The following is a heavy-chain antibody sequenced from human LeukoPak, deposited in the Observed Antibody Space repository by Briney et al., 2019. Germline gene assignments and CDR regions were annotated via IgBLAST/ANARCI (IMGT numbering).Heavy chain of an antibody. V-gene: IGHV1-2*02. CDR3: AREGRWYSTYDAFDI. D-gene: IGHD4-23*01. CDR1: GYTFTGYY. CDR2: INPNSGGT. Sequence: ASVKVSCKASGYTFTGYYMHWVRQAPGQGLEWMGWINPNSGGTNYAQKFQGRVTMTRDTSISTAYMELSRLRSDDTAVYYCAREGRWYSTYDAFDIWGQGTMVTVSS. J-gene: IGHJ3*02.